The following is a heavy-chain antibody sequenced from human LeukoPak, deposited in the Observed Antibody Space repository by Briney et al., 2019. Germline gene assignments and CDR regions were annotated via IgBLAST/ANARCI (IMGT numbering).Heavy chain of an antibody. D-gene: IGHD6-13*01. CDR2: INQDASVR. V-gene: IGHV3-7*01. CDR3: AGDPGSSSFDL. J-gene: IGHJ4*02. Sequence: GGSLRLPCAASGFSFSTYWMSWVRQTPEKGLEFVANINQDASVRNYMDSLKGRCTISRDNAKKSVYLEINSLRADDTAVYYCAGDPGSSSFDLWGQGALVTVSS. CDR1: GFSFSTYW.